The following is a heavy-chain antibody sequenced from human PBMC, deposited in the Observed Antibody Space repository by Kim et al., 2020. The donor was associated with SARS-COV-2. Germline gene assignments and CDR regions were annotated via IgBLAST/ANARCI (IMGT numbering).Heavy chain of an antibody. CDR2: IYYSGST. J-gene: IGHJ4*02. CDR3: ARQPLEGYYDSSGSYLGPFDY. CDR1: GGSISSSSYY. Sequence: SETLSLTCTVSGGSISSSSYYWGWIRQPPGKGLEWIGSIYYSGSTYYNPSLKSRVTISVDTSKNQFSLKLSSVTAADTAVYYCARQPLEGYYDSSGSYLGPFDYWGQGTLVTVSS. D-gene: IGHD3-22*01. V-gene: IGHV4-39*01.